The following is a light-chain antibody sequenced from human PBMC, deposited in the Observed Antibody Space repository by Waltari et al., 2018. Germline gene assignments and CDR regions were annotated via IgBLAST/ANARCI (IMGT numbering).Light chain of an antibody. CDR3: CSFTSSNNYI. CDR1: RSDIGAFNY. Sequence: QSALIQPASVSGSPGQSITISCAGSRSDIGAFNYVYWYQQHPGNAPKLLINEVTHRPSGSSDRFSGSKSGNTASLTISGLQVEDEADYFCCSFTSSNNYIFGSGTTVTVL. V-gene: IGLV2-14*03. CDR2: EVT. J-gene: IGLJ1*01.